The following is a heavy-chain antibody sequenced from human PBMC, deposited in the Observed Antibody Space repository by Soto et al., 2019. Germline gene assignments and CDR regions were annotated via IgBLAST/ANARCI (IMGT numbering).Heavy chain of an antibody. J-gene: IGHJ4*02. Sequence: TSETLSLTCTVSGGSISSGGYYWSWIRQHPGKGLEWIGYIYYSGSTYYNPSLKSRVTISVDTSKNQFSLKLSSVTAADTAVYYCARDSSSWGFDYWGQGTLVTVSS. V-gene: IGHV4-31*03. D-gene: IGHD6-13*01. CDR2: IYYSGST. CDR3: ARDSSSWGFDY. CDR1: GGSISSGGYY.